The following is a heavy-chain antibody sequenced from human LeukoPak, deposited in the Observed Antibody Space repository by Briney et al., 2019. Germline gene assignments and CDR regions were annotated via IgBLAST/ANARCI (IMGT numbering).Heavy chain of an antibody. V-gene: IGHV3-30*18. CDR3: AKDHADSSGYPYYFDY. Sequence: GGSLRLSCAASGFTFSRYGTHWVRQAPGKGLEWVALISYDGINKYYVDSVKGRFTISRDNSKNTLYLQMNSLRAEDTAVYYCAKDHADSSGYPYYFDYWGQGTLVTVSS. CDR2: ISYDGINK. CDR1: GFTFSRYG. D-gene: IGHD3-22*01. J-gene: IGHJ4*02.